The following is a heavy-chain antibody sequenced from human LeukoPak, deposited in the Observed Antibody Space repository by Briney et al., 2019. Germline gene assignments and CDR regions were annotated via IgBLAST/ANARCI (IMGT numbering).Heavy chain of an antibody. J-gene: IGHJ5*02. D-gene: IGHD2-2*01. CDR2: INSDGSST. CDR3: ARGGVYCSSTSCSNNWFDP. Sequence: TGGSLRLSCAASGFTFSSYWMHWVRQAPGKGLVWVSRINSDGSSTSYADSVKGRFTISRDNAKNTLYLQMNSLRAEDTAVYYCARGGVYCSSTSCSNNWFDPWGQGTLVTVSS. CDR1: GFTFSSYW. V-gene: IGHV3-74*01.